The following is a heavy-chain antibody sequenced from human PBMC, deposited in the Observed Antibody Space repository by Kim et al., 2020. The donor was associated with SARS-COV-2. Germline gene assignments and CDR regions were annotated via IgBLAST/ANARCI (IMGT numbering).Heavy chain of an antibody. J-gene: IGHJ2*01. D-gene: IGHD6-13*01. Sequence: GGSLRLSCAASGFTFTKYAMSWVRQAPGKGLEWVSAISGSGGSTYYEDSVKGRFTISGDNSKDTLILQKNSLRVKDTAVYYCATTPLYSSSWELGHWGRGALVTICS. CDR1: GFTFTKYA. CDR3: ATTPLYSSSWELGH. V-gene: IGHV3-23*01. CDR2: ISGSGGST.